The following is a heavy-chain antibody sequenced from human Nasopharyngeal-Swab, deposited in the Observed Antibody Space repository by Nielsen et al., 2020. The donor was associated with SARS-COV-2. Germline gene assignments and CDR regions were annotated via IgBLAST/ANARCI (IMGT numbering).Heavy chain of an antibody. V-gene: IGHV4-31*03. CDR2: IYYSGST. CDR3: ARAKAYYYGSGSPDFDY. D-gene: IGHD3-10*01. CDR1: GGSISSGGYY. J-gene: IGHJ4*02. Sequence: SETLSLTCTVSGGSISSGGYYWSWIRQHPGKGLEWIGYIYYSGSTYYNPSLKSRVTISVDRSKNQFSLKLSSVTAADTAVYYCARAKAYYYGSGSPDFDYWGQGTLVTVSS.